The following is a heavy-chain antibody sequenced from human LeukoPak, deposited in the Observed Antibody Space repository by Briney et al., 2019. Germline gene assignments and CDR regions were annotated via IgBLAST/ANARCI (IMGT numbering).Heavy chain of an antibody. CDR2: INPNSGGT. V-gene: IGHV1-2*02. J-gene: IGHJ5*02. CDR1: GYTFTSYG. Sequence: ASVKVSCKASGYTFTSYGISWVRQAPGQGLEWMGWINPNSGGTNYAQKFQGRVTMTRDTSISTAYMELSRLRSDDTAVYYCARAGRDDWFDPWGQGTLVTVSS. CDR3: ARAGRDDWFDP.